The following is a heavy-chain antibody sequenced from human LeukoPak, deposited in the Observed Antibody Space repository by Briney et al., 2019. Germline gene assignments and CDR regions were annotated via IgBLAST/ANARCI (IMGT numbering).Heavy chain of an antibody. CDR1: GGSISSYY. CDR3: RLVPSEFSDY. D-gene: IGHD6-6*01. CDR2: IYTSGST. J-gene: IGHJ4*02. Sequence: SETLYLTCTVSGGSISSYYWSWIRQPAGKGLEWIGRIYTSGSTNYNPSLKSRVTMSVDTSKNQFSLKLSSVTAADTAVYYCRLVPSEFSDYWGQGTLVTVSS. V-gene: IGHV4-4*07.